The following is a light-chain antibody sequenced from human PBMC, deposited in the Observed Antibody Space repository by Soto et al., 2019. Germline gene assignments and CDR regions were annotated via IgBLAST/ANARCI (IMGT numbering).Light chain of an antibody. J-gene: IGLJ2*01. CDR3: TSYTRSRNLL. Sequence: QSVLTQPASVSGSPGQSITISCTGTSSDVGGYNYVSWYQQHPDKAPKLIILEVSHRPSGVSNRFSGSKSGNTASLTISGLQAEDEADYYCTSYTRSRNLLFGGGTKVTVL. CDR2: EVS. CDR1: SSDVGGYNY. V-gene: IGLV2-14*01.